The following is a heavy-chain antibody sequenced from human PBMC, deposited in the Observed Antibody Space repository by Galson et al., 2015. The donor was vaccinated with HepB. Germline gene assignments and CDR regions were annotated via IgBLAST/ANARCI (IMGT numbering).Heavy chain of an antibody. J-gene: IGHJ2*01. CDR1: GGSISSYY. CDR2: IYYSGST. Sequence: TLSLTCTVSGGSISSYYWSWIRQPPGKGLEWIGYIYYSGSTNYNPSLKSRVTISVDTSKNQFSLKLSSVTAADTAVYYCARGEQLVRRNWYFDLWGRGTLVTVSS. V-gene: IGHV4-59*01. D-gene: IGHD6-13*01. CDR3: ARGEQLVRRNWYFDL.